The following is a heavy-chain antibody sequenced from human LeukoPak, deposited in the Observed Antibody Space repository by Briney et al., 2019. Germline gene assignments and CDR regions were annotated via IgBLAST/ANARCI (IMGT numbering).Heavy chain of an antibody. J-gene: IGHJ4*02. CDR1: GGSFSGYY. CDR3: AGTPLYYYDSSGYLDY. CDR2: INHSGST. D-gene: IGHD3-22*01. V-gene: IGHV4-34*01. Sequence: PSETLSLTCAVYGGSFSGYYWNWVRQPPGTGLEWIGEINHSGSTNYNPSLKSRVTISVDTPKKQFSLKLSSVTAADTAVYYCAGTPLYYYDSSGYLDYWGQGTLVTVSS.